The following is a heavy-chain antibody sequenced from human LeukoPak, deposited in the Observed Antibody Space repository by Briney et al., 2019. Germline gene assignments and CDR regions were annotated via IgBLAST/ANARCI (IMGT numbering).Heavy chain of an antibody. CDR1: GGSFRSNA. CDR2: IIPIFGTA. J-gene: IGHJ4*02. D-gene: IGHD6-13*01. V-gene: IGHV1-69*13. CDR3: ARGFSSSWSYFDY. Sequence: SVKVSCKASGGSFRSNAISWVRQAPGQGLEWMGGIIPIFGTAHYAQKLQGRVTITADESTTTAYMELSSLRSEDTAVYFCARGFSSSWSYFDYWAREPWSPSPQ.